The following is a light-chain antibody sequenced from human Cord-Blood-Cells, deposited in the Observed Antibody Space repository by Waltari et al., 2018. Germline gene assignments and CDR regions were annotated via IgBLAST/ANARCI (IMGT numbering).Light chain of an antibody. J-gene: IGLJ3*02. Sequence: QSALTQPASVSGSPGQSITISCTGTSSDVGSYNLVSWYQQHPGKSPKLMIYERSKRPSGVSNLVSGATEGNTASLTIAGLQAEDEADYYCCSYAGSSTWVFGGGTKLTVL. CDR1: SSDVGSYNL. CDR3: CSYAGSSTWV. V-gene: IGLV2-23*01. CDR2: ERS.